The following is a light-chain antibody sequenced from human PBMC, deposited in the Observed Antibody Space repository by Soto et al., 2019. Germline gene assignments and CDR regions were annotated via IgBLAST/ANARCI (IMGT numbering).Light chain of an antibody. J-gene: IGLJ2*01. CDR3: ASWDDRLNGVI. Sequence: QSVLTQPPSASGTPGQRVTISCSGSNSNIGSNTVNWYQQLPGTAPKLLIYDNNKRPSGVPGRFSDSKSGTSASQAISGLQSEDEADYYCASWDDRLNGVIFGGGTKLTVL. V-gene: IGLV1-44*01. CDR2: DNN. CDR1: NSNIGSNT.